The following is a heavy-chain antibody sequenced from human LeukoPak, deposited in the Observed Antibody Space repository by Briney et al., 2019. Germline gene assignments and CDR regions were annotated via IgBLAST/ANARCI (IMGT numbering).Heavy chain of an antibody. CDR2: IYYSGST. CDR1: GGSISSYY. Sequence: PSETLSLTCTVSGGSISSYYWSWIRQPPGKGLEWIGYIYYSGSTNYNPSLKSRVTISVDTSKNQFSLKLSSVTAADTAVYYCARDWWGYYDFWSGHTGWFDPWGQGTLVTVSS. CDR3: ARDWWGYYDFWSGHTGWFDP. J-gene: IGHJ5*02. D-gene: IGHD3-3*01. V-gene: IGHV4-59*01.